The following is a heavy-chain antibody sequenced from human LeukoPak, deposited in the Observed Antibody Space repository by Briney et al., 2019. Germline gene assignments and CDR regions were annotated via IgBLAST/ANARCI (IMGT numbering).Heavy chain of an antibody. Sequence: ASVKVSCKASGYTFTSYGISWVRQAPGQGLEXXGWISAYNGNTNYAQKLQGRVPMTTDTSTSTAYMELRSLRSDDTAVYYCARVRPTQCDYFDYWGQGTLVTVSS. CDR3: ARVRPTQCDYFDY. J-gene: IGHJ4*02. V-gene: IGHV1-18*04. D-gene: IGHD5-24*01. CDR2: ISAYNGNT. CDR1: GYTFTSYG.